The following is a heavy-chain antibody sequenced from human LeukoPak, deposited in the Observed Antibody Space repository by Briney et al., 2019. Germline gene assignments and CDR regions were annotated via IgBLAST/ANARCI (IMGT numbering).Heavy chain of an antibody. CDR1: GGSISSGDYY. CDR2: IYYTGNT. V-gene: IGHV4-30-4*08. D-gene: IGHD1-26*01. CDR3: ARVGLYSGSYYWFDP. J-gene: IGHJ5*02. Sequence: SETLSLTCTVSGGSISSGDYYWSWIRQPPGKGLERIAYIYYTGNTYYNPSLKSRVTISVDTSKNQFSLKLSSVTAADTAMYYCARVGLYSGSYYWFDPWGQGTLVTVSS.